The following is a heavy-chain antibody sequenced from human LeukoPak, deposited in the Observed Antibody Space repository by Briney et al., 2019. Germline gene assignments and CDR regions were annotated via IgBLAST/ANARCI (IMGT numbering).Heavy chain of an antibody. D-gene: IGHD3-3*01. J-gene: IGHJ1*01. CDR2: IKQDGSGK. CDR3: ARAFWSGYYKAEYFQH. V-gene: IGHV3-7*01. CDR1: GFIFSSYW. Sequence: GGSLRLSCTASGFIFSSYWMTWVRQAPGKGLEWVANIKQDGSGKGYVDSVKGRFTISRDNAKNSLYLQMDSLSAEDTAVYFCARAFWSGYYKAEYFQHWGQGTLVTVSS.